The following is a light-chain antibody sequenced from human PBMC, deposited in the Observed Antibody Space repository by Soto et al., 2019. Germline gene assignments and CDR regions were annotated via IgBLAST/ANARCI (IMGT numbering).Light chain of an antibody. CDR2: DAS. V-gene: IGKV3-11*01. CDR3: QQRSNWPLT. J-gene: IGKJ4*01. CDR1: QSVSSY. Sequence: EIVLTQSPSTLSLSPVGQATLSCRASQSVSSYLAWYQQKPGQAPRLLIYDASTRATGIPARFSGSGSGTDFTLTISSLEPEDFAVYYCQQRSNWPLTFGGGTKVDIK.